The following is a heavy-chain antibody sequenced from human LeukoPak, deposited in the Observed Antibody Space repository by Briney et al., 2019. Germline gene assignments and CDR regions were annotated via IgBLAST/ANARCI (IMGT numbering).Heavy chain of an antibody. CDR3: AKDRELLWFGEFEY. V-gene: IGHV3-23*01. CDR1: GFAFINYA. J-gene: IGHJ4*02. CDR2: ISDSGGST. D-gene: IGHD3-10*01. Sequence: PGGSLRLSCAASGFAFINYAVTWVRQAPGKGLEWVSAISDSGGSTYYANSVKGRFTISRDNSRNTLYVQMNSLRAEDTAVYYCAKDRELLWFGEFEYWGQGTLVTVSS.